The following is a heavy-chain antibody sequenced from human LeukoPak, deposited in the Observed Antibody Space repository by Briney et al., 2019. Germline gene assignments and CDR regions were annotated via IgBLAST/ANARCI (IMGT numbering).Heavy chain of an antibody. V-gene: IGHV3-11*01. CDR2: ISNTGSFI. J-gene: IGHJ4*02. Sequence: GGSLRLSCAASGLTFSDEYMSWIRQAPGKGLEWVSYISNTGSFISYADSVKGRFTISRDNAKNSLYLQMNSLRAEDAAAYYCVRARGAGPGAHFDYWGQGTLVTVSS. CDR3: VRARGAGPGAHFDY. CDR1: GLTFSDEY. D-gene: IGHD3-10*01.